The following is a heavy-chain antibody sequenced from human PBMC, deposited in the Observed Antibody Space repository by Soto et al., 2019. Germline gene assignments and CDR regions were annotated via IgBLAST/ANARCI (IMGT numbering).Heavy chain of an antibody. J-gene: IGHJ3*02. D-gene: IGHD3-9*01. CDR2: TLYSGSP. CDR3: ARHDYYHRTFDI. CDR1: GCCLCTGADY. V-gene: IGHV4-61*08. Sequence: AGTLAISIGVSGCCLCTGADYWSWNRQPPGKGLEWIGYTLYSGSPNYNPSLQSLQSRVTISVDTSRNQFSLRLTSVTAADTALYYCARHDYYHRTFDIWGQGTFVNVSS.